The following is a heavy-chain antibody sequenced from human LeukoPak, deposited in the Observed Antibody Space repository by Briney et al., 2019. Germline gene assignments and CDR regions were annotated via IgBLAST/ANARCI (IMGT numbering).Heavy chain of an antibody. CDR2: IHYSGST. V-gene: IGHV4-39*01. Sequence: SETLSLTCTVSGGSISSSSYYWGWIRQPPGKGLEWIGSIHYSGSTYYNPSLKSRVTISVDTSKNQFSLKLSSVTAADTAVYYCASYPDYYDSSGYFDYWGQGTLVTVSS. CDR1: GGSISSSSYY. CDR3: ASYPDYYDSSGYFDY. J-gene: IGHJ4*02. D-gene: IGHD3-22*01.